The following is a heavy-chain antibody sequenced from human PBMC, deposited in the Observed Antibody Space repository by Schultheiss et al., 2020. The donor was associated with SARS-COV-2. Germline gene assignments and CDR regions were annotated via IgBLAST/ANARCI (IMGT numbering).Heavy chain of an antibody. D-gene: IGHD5-24*01. V-gene: IGHV3-21*01. CDR2: ISSSSSYI. CDR1: GFTFSSYA. CDR3: ARFNYARKGWFDP. Sequence: GGSLRLSCAVSGFTFSSYAMHWVRQAPGKGLEWVSSISSSSSYIYYADSVKGRFTISRDNAKNSLYLQMNSLRDEDTAVYYCARFNYARKGWFDPWGQGTLVTVSS. J-gene: IGHJ5*02.